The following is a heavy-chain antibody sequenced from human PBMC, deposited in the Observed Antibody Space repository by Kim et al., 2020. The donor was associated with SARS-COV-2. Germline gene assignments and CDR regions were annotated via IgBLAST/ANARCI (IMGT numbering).Heavy chain of an antibody. V-gene: IGHV3-30*04. Sequence: GGSLRLSCAASGFTFSNYAMHWVRQAPGKGLEWVAVIPYDGSNKYYADSVKGRFTISRDNSKNSVHLQMNSLRAEDMAVYFCARDKNDFWSGYYSAFDY. D-gene: IGHD3-3*01. CDR3: ARDKNDFWSGYYSAFDY. J-gene: IGHJ4*01. CDR2: IPYDGSNK. CDR1: GFTFSNYA.